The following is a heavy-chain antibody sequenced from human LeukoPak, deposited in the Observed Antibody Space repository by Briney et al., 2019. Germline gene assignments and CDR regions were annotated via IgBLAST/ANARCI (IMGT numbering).Heavy chain of an antibody. CDR2: IYYSGST. D-gene: IGHD4-11*01. Sequence: SETLSLTCTVSGGSISSSSYYWGWIRQPPGKGLEWIGSIYYSGSTYYDPSLKSRVTISVDTSKNQFSLKLSSVTAADTAVYYCARLVTTVVIWGQGTLVSVSS. V-gene: IGHV4-39*01. J-gene: IGHJ4*02. CDR1: GGSISSSSYY. CDR3: ARLVTTVVI.